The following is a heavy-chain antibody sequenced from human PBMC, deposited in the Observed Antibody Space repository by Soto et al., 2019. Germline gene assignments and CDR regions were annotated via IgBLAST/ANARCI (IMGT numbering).Heavy chain of an antibody. CDR2: IYYSGST. CDR3: ARVAYYDIPDP. CDR1: GGSISSYY. Sequence: TSETLSLTCTVSGGSISSYYWSWIRQPPGKGLEWIGYIYYSGSTNYNPSLKSRVTISVDTSKNQFSLKLSSVTAADTAVYYCARVAYYDIPDPWGQGTLVTVSS. J-gene: IGHJ5*02. D-gene: IGHD3-9*01. V-gene: IGHV4-59*01.